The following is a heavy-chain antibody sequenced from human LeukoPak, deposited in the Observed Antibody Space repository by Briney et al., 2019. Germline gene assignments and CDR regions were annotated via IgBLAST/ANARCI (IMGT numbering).Heavy chain of an antibody. J-gene: IGHJ4*02. D-gene: IGHD1-14*01. Sequence: SETLSLTCSVSGGSISSGSNYWSWIRQPAGKGLEWIGRIYTSGNTDYNPSLKSRVTISVDTSTNEFSLKLSSVTAADTAVYYCDSLTTYFDYWGQGTLVTVSS. CDR1: GGSISSGSNY. V-gene: IGHV4-61*02. CDR2: IYTSGNT. CDR3: DSLTTYFDY.